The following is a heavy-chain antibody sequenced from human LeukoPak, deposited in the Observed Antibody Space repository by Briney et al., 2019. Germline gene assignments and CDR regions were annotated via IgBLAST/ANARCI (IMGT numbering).Heavy chain of an antibody. CDR1: GFTFSSYA. D-gene: IGHD2-15*01. Sequence: GGSLRLSCAASGFTFSSYAMSWVRQAPGKGLEWVSAISGSGGSTYYADSVKGRFTISRDNSKNTLYLQMNSLRDEDTAVYYCARSRCSGGSCYAWGAAFDIWGQGTMVTVSS. CDR3: ARSRCSGGSCYAWGAAFDI. V-gene: IGHV3-23*01. J-gene: IGHJ3*02. CDR2: ISGSGGST.